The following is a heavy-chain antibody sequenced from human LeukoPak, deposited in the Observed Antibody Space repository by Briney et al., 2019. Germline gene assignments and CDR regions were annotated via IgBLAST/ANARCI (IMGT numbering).Heavy chain of an antibody. CDR1: GYTFTGYY. CDR3: ARALFYSTGSKSNRVDY. Sequence: ASVKVSCKASGYTFTGYYMHWVRQAPGQGLEWMGWINPNSGGTNYAQKFQGRVTMTRDTSVNTAYMELSRLRSDDTAVYYCARALFYSTGSKSNRVDYWGQGPLVTVSS. D-gene: IGHD1-1*01. CDR2: INPNSGGT. V-gene: IGHV1-2*02. J-gene: IGHJ4*02.